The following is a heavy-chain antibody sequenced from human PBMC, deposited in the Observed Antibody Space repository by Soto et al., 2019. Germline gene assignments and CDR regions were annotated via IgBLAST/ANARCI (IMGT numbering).Heavy chain of an antibody. CDR2: INHSGST. CDR3: ARCVISFSSYDFWSAYVSDGMDV. CDR1: GGSFSGYY. D-gene: IGHD3-3*01. V-gene: IGHV4-34*01. J-gene: IGHJ6*02. Sequence: SETLSLTCAVYGGSFSGYYWSWIRQPPGKGLEWIGEINHSGSTNYNPSLKSRVTISVDTSKNQFSLKLSSVTAADTAVYYCARCVISFSSYDFWSAYVSDGMDVWGQGTTVTVSS.